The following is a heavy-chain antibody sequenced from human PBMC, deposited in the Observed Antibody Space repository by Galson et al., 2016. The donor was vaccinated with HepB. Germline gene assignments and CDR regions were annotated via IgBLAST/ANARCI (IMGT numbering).Heavy chain of an antibody. D-gene: IGHD6-19*01. CDR1: GFTFSSYS. CDR2: ISYDGSNK. Sequence: SLRLSCAASGFTFSSYSLHWVRQAPGKGLEWVAIISYDGSNKYYADSVKGRFTISRDISKNTLFLQMNSLRAEDTAVYYCARDGSGWYGTRYYFDYWGQGTLVTVSS. CDR3: ARDGSGWYGTRYYFDY. V-gene: IGHV3-30-3*01. J-gene: IGHJ4*02.